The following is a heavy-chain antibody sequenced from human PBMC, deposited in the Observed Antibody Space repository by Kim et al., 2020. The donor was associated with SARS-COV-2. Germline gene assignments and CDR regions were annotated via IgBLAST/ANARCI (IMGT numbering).Heavy chain of an antibody. J-gene: IGHJ4*02. V-gene: IGHV4-34*01. CDR3: ARRPGGYGYLADY. D-gene: IGHD5-18*01. CDR1: GGSFSGYY. Sequence: SETLSLTCAVYGGSFSGYYWSWIRQPPGKGLEWIGEINHSGSTNYNPSLKSRVTISVDTSKNHFSLKLSSVTAADTAVYYCARRPGGYGYLADYWGQGTLVTVSS. CDR2: INHSGST.